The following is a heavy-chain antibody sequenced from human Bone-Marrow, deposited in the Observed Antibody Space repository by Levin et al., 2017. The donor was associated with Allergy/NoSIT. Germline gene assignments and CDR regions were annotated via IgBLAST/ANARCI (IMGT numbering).Heavy chain of an antibody. CDR1: GYTFTSYY. CDR2: INPSGGSP. V-gene: IGHV1-46*01. Sequence: ASVKVSCKASGYTFTSYYMHWVRQAPGQGLEWMGIINPSGGSPTYAQKFHGRVTMTRDTATSTVYMELSSLRSEDTAVYYCAREFVVVVVATAPPRDSDAFDIWGQGTMVTVSS. D-gene: IGHD2-15*01. CDR3: AREFVVVVVATAPPRDSDAFDI. J-gene: IGHJ3*02.